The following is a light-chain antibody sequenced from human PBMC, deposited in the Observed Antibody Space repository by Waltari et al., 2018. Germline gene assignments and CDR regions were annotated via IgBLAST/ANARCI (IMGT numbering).Light chain of an antibody. CDR2: EDN. V-gene: IGLV1-51*01. J-gene: IGLJ3*02. Sequence: QSVLTQVPSVSAAPGQKVTISCSGSTPNLGNNYVSWYQQFPGTAPKLLIYEDNRRPSGIPDRFSGSKSGASATLGITGLQTGDEADYYCGTWDSSLGIGVLGGGTRVTVL. CDR3: GTWDSSLGIGV. CDR1: TPNLGNNY.